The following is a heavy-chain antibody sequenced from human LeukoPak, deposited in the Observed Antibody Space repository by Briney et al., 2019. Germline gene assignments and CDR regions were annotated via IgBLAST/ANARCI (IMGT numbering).Heavy chain of an antibody. J-gene: IGHJ4*02. D-gene: IGHD3-3*01. V-gene: IGHV4-59*01. CDR2: IYYSGST. CDR1: GGSISSYY. Sequence: KTSETLSLTCTVSGGSISSYYWSRIRQPPGKGLEWIGYIYYSGSTNYNPSLKSRVTISVDTSKNQFSLKLSSVTAADTAVYYCASQSIFGVVISYWGQGTLVTVSS. CDR3: ASQSIFGVVISY.